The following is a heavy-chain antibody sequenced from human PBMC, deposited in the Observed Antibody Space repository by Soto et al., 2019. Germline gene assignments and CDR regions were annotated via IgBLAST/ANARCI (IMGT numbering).Heavy chain of an antibody. CDR1: GFTFSNYD. D-gene: IGHD2-21*01. Sequence: EVQLVESGGDLVQPGGSLRLSCAASGFTFSNYDMHWVRQATGKGLEWVSTISTAGNTYSPGSVKGRFTISREKAKNSLYLQMNSLRVYDTAVYYCARGRDSGLYYFDYWGQGTLVTVSS. J-gene: IGHJ4*02. CDR2: ISTAGNT. CDR3: ARGRDSGLYYFDY. V-gene: IGHV3-13*01.